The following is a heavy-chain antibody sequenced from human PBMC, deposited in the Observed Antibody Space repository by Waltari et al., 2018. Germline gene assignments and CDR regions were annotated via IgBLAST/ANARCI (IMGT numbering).Heavy chain of an antibody. V-gene: IGHV1-8*03. CDR3: ARGRGYSYGGWYFDL. D-gene: IGHD5-18*01. CDR2: MDPNRGNT. Sequence: QVQLVQSGAEVKKPGASVKVSCKASGYTFTSYDINWVRQATGQGLEWMGWMDPNRGNTGYAQKCQGRVTITRNTSISTAYMELSSLRSEDTAVYYWARGRGYSYGGWYFDLWGRGTLVTVSS. CDR1: GYTFTSYD. J-gene: IGHJ2*01.